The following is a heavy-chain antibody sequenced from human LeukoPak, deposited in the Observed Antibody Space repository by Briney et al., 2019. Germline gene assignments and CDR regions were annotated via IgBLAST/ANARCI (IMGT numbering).Heavy chain of an antibody. J-gene: IGHJ4*02. D-gene: IGHD4-17*01. CDR2: IKQGGSDI. CDR3: ARGPNFGDYVDFLDY. Sequence: GGSLRLSCAASGFTFSSHWMTWVRQAPGKGLEWVANIKQGGSDIYYVDSVKGRFTISRDDAKNSLYLQMSSLRAEGTAVYYCARGPNFGDYVDFLDYWGQGALVTVSS. CDR1: GFTFSSHW. V-gene: IGHV3-7*01.